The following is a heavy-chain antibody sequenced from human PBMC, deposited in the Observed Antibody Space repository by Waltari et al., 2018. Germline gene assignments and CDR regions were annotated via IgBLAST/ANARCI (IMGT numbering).Heavy chain of an antibody. CDR3: AREVGVAAGTGFDF. CDR1: GSLFTPYA. CDR2: ISKDGSNE. J-gene: IGHJ4*02. D-gene: IGHD6-19*01. V-gene: IGHV3-30*04. Sequence: QVQLVESGGGWVQPGRSLRLSCAPLGSLFTPYALHWARQAPGKGMEWVAGISKDGSNEDYADSVKGRFTISRDNSRNTLSLQMNSLETEDAAVYFCAREVGVAAGTGFDFGGQGTLVTVSA.